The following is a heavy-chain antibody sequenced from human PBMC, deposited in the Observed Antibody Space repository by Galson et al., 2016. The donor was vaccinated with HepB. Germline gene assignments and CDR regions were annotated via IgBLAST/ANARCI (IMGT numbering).Heavy chain of an antibody. D-gene: IGHD3-9*01. Sequence: SLRLSCAASGFIFGHHSMNWVRQAPGKGLQWVSTIRGTGVSTHYTDSVKGRFTIYRDNSKNTLYLQMSSLRPEDTAMYYCAKATPYYDVLTGFLVDYSDYWGHGTLVTVSS. CDR1: GFIFGHHS. CDR2: IRGTGVST. CDR3: AKATPYYDVLTGFLVDYSDY. V-gene: IGHV3-23*01. J-gene: IGHJ4*01.